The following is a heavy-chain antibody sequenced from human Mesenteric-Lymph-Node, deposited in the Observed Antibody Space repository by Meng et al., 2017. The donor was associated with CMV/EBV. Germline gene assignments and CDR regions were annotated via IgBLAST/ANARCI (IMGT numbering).Heavy chain of an antibody. Sequence: GESLKISCAASGFTFSSYGMHWVRQAPGKGLEWVAFIRYDGSNKYYADSVKGRFTISRDNSKNTLYLQMNSLRAEDTAVYYCAPVPWLHSDWGQGTLVTVSS. J-gene: IGHJ4*02. CDR3: APVPWLHSD. V-gene: IGHV3-30*02. D-gene: IGHD3-22*01. CDR2: IRYDGSNK. CDR1: GFTFSSYG.